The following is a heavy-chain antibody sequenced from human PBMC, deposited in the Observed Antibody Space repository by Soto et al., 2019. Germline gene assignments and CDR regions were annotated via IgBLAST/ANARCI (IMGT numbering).Heavy chain of an antibody. CDR2: ISYDGSNK. J-gene: IGHJ4*02. Sequence: ESGGGVVQPGRSLRLSCAASGFTFSSYGMHWVRQAPGKGLEWVAVISYDGSNKYYADSVEGRFTISRDNSKNTLYLQMNSLRAEDTAVYYCAKDEDYWGQGTLVTVSS. CDR3: AKDEDY. V-gene: IGHV3-30*18. CDR1: GFTFSSYG.